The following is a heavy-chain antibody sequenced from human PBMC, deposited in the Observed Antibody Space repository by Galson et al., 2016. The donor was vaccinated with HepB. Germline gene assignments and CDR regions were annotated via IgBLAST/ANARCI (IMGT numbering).Heavy chain of an antibody. V-gene: IGHV3-74*01. CDR1: GFSFSAYW. D-gene: IGHD6-19*01. Sequence: SLRLSCAASGFSFSAYWMHWVRHAPAKGLVRVSRIKLDGSITNYADSVKGRVTISRDNAKNTLYLQVNSLRVEDTAVYYCVRDGALPGLGCDPWGQGALVSVSS. J-gene: IGHJ5*02. CDR3: VRDGALPGLGCDP. CDR2: IKLDGSIT.